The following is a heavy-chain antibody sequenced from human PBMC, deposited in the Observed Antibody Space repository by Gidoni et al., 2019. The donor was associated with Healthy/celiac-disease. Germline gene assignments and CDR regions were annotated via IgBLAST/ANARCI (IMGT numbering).Heavy chain of an antibody. D-gene: IGHD3-22*01. CDR1: GGSFSGYY. J-gene: IGHJ6*03. V-gene: IGHV4-34*01. Sequence: QVQLQQWGAGLLKPSATLSLTCAVYGGSFSGYYRSWIRQPPGKGLEWIGEINHSGSTNYNPSLKSRVTISVDTSKNQFSLKLSSVTAADTAVYYCARYGYYDSSGYYGRDYYYYYYMDVWGKGTTVTVSS. CDR3: ARYGYYDSSGYYGRDYYYYYYMDV. CDR2: INHSGST.